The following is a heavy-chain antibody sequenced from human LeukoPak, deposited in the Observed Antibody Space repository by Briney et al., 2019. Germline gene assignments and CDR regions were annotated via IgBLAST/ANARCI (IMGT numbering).Heavy chain of an antibody. J-gene: IGHJ4*02. CDR3: ARDRMGAILYFDS. CDR1: RFTVSANY. CDR2: MYSGGRI. D-gene: IGHD1-26*01. V-gene: IGHV3-53*01. Sequence: GGSLRLSCTASRFTVSANYMSWVRQAPGKGLEWVSGMYSGGRIDYADSVKGRFTISRDNSKNTLYLQMNSLRAEDTAVYYCARDRMGAILYFDSWGQGTLVTVSS.